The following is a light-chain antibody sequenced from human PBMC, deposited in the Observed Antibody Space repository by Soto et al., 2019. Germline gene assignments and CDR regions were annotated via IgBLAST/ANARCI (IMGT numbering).Light chain of an antibody. Sequence: EIVLTQSPATLSVSPGDTATLSCRASQSVSKKLAWYQQKPGQAPRLLIHTASTRAPGIPARFSGSGSGTQFTLTNSSLQSEDFAVYYCQQYDESPPDTFGQGNKLEIQ. CDR1: QSVSKK. CDR3: QQYDESPPDT. V-gene: IGKV3-15*01. J-gene: IGKJ2*01. CDR2: TAS.